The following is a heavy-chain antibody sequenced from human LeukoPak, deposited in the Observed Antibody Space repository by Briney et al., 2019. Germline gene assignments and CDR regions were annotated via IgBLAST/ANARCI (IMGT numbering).Heavy chain of an antibody. CDR1: GFTFSIYG. D-gene: IGHD3-16*01. CDR3: VRLVGGVGFDS. V-gene: IGHV3-30*02. J-gene: IGHJ4*02. CDR2: IWLDGSNK. Sequence: GGSLRLSCAASGFTFSIYGMHWVRQAPGKGLEWVAFIWLDGSNKYYADSVKGRFTISRDNSKNTLYLQMNSLRADATAVYYCVRLVGGVGFDSWGQGSLVTVSS.